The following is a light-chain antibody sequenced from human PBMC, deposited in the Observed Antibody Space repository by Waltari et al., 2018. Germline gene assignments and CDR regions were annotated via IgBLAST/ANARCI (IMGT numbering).Light chain of an antibody. Sequence: QSALTQPPSASGSPGQSVTISCTGTSSDVGGYNYVSWYQQHPGKAPKLMIYEVSKRPPGVPDRFSGSKSGKPASLTVSGLQAEDEAVYYCSSYAGSNKNVVFGGGTKLTVL. V-gene: IGLV2-8*01. CDR1: SSDVGGYNY. J-gene: IGLJ2*01. CDR3: SSYAGSNKNVV. CDR2: EVS.